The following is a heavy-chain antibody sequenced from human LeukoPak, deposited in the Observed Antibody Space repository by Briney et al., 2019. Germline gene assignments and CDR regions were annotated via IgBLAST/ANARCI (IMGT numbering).Heavy chain of an antibody. CDR1: GYTFTTYD. CDR3: ASGIWFGESEGNY. V-gene: IGHV1-8*03. Sequence: ASVKVSCTPSGYTFTTYDINWVRQATGQALEWMGCMNPNSGHTDYAQKFQGRVTITRNTSITTAYMELTSLRFEDTAVYYCASGIWFGESEGNYWGQGTLVTVSS. D-gene: IGHD3-10*01. CDR2: MNPNSGHT. J-gene: IGHJ4*02.